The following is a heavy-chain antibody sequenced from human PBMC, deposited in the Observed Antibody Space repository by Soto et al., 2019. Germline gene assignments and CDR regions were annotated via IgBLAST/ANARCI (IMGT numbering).Heavy chain of an antibody. CDR1: GISFINHY. J-gene: IGHJ4*02. CDR2: ISAYNGNT. Sequence: ASVKVSCKASGISFINHYVHWVRQAPGQGLEWMGWISAYNGNTNYAQKLQGRVTMTTDTSTSTAYMELRSLRSDDTAVYYCARENLTGPGIGDYDILPGLDYWGQGTLVTVSS. CDR3: ARENLTGPGIGDYDILPGLDY. D-gene: IGHD3-9*01. V-gene: IGHV1-18*04.